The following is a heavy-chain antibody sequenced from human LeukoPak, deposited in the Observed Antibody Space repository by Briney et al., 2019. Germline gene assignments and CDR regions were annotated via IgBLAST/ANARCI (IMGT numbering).Heavy chain of an antibody. V-gene: IGHV3-23*01. CDR1: GFTFSSYA. Sequence: PGGSLRLSCAASGFTFSSYALSWVRQAPGKGLEWVSLISGSGRQTEYGDSVKGRFTISRDNSKNTLSLQINSLKAEDTAIYYCAKHLRTHVWFFDYWGQGTLVTVSS. D-gene: IGHD3-9*01. CDR3: AKHLRTHVWFFDY. CDR2: ISGSGRQT. J-gene: IGHJ4*02.